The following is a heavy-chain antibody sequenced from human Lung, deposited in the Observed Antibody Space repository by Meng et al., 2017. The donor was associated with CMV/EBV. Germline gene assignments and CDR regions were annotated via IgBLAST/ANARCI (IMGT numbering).Heavy chain of an antibody. Sequence: GGSXRLSCAASGFTFSYYDMSWVRQAPGKGLEWVSSISTGGSDIYYADSVKGRFTISRDNAKNSLYLQMNSLRAEDTAVYFCARVWRKGRGYDFDVWGQGXPVTVSS. CDR3: ARVWRKGRGYDFDV. V-gene: IGHV3-21*01. CDR2: ISTGGSDI. CDR1: GFTFSYYD. J-gene: IGHJ4*02. D-gene: IGHD5-12*01.